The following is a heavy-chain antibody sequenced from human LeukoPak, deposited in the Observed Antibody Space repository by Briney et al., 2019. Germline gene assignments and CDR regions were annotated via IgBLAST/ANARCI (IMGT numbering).Heavy chain of an antibody. V-gene: IGHV3-7*03. D-gene: IGHD6-6*01. CDR3: ARDSSHYLGSSDY. J-gene: IGHJ4*02. CDR2: IKQDGSEK. Sequence: QAGGSLRLSCAASGFIFSGYWMSWVRQAPGKGLEWVANIKQDGSEKYYVDSVKGRFTISRDNIKNTLNLQMNSLRAEDTAIYYCARDSSHYLGSSDYWGQGTLVTVSS. CDR1: GFIFSGYW.